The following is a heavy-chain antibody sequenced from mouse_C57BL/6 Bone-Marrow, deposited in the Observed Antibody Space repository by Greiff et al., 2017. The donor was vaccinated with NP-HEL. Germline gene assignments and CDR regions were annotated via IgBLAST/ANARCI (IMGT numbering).Heavy chain of an antibody. CDR2: IYPGDGDT. D-gene: IGHD1-1*01. CDR1: GYAFSSYW. CDR3: AKGCYSSSRFGYAMDM. V-gene: IGHV1-80*01. Sequence: VKLVESGAELVKPGASVKISCKASGYAFSSYWMNWVKERPGKGLEWIGQIYPGDGDTRYNGKFKGKATLTADKSSSTAYMQVSSLTSEDSAVYFCAKGCYSSSRFGYAMDMWGQGTSVTVSS. J-gene: IGHJ4*01.